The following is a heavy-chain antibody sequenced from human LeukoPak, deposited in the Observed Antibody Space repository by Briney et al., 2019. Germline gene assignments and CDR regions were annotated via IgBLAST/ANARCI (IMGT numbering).Heavy chain of an antibody. CDR2: IKQDGSEK. Sequence: GGSLRLSCAASGFIFSNYAMGWVRQAPGKGLEWVANIKQDGSEKYYVDSVKGRFTISRDNAKNSLYLQMNSLRAEDTAVYYCARGLNYFDYWGQGTLVTVSS. CDR1: GFIFSNYA. J-gene: IGHJ4*02. V-gene: IGHV3-7*01. CDR3: ARGLNYFDY.